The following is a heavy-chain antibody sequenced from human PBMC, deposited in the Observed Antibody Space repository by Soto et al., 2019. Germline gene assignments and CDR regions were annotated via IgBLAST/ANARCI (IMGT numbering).Heavy chain of an antibody. Sequence: SLSCTGSGFTFSSYGMNWVRQAPGSGLEWVSYISPGDDTIHYSDSVKGRFTISRDNAKNSLYLQMNNLRVEDSALYYCTKEKSVMYRGYDAFVIRGRVPLVT. CDR2: ISPGDDTI. CDR3: TKEKSVMYRGYDAFVI. V-gene: IGHV3-48*03. D-gene: IGHD5-18*01. CDR1: GFTFSSYG. J-gene: IGHJ3*02.